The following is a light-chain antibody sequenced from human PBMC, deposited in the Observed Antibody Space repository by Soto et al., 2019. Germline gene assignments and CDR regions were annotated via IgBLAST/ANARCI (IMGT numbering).Light chain of an antibody. V-gene: IGKV1-6*01. CDR2: AAS. J-gene: IGKJ2*01. CDR1: QSISND. CDR3: LQDYNFPYT. Sequence: IQMTQSPSSLSASVGDRVTITCRASQSISNDLAWYQQKPGKAPKLLIYAASSLQSGVPPRFSGSGSGTDFTLTISSLQPEDFATYFCLQDYNFPYTFGQGTKVDIK.